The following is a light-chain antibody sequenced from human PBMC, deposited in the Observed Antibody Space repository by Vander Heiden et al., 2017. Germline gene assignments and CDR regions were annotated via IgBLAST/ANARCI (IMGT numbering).Light chain of an antibody. Sequence: QSALTQPPSASGSPGQSVTISCTGTSSDVGGYNYVSWYQQHPGKAPKLMIYEVSKRPSGVPDRVSGSKSGNTDSLTVSGLQAEDEADYDCSSYAGSKNLVFGGGTKLTVL. J-gene: IGLJ2*01. CDR1: SSDVGGYNY. CDR2: EVS. CDR3: SSYAGSKNLV. V-gene: IGLV2-8*01.